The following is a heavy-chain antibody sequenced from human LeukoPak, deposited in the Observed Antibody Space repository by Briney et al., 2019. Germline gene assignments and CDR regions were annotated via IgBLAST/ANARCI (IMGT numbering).Heavy chain of an antibody. Sequence: SETLSLTCVVSGDSLSSGAYSWSWIRQPPGKGLEWVGYIFHTGSTFYNPSLKTRVTISVDNSKNQFSLRLSSVTAADTAVYYCARELWFASAPGSWLDPWGQGTLVTVSS. CDR2: IFHTGST. CDR3: ARELWFASAPGSWLDP. J-gene: IGHJ5*02. D-gene: IGHD3-10*01. V-gene: IGHV4-30-2*01. CDR1: GDSLSSGAYS.